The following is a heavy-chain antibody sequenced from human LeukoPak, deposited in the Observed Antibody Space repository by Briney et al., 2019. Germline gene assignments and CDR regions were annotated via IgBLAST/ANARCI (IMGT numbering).Heavy chain of an antibody. CDR3: ARGIPRSPFDY. D-gene: IGHD2-21*01. V-gene: IGHV4-38-2*02. CDR1: GYSISSGYY. CDR2: IYHSGST. Sequence: PSETLSLTCTVSGYSISSGYYWGWIRQPPGKGLEWIGSIYHSGSTYYNPSLKSRVTISVDTSKNQFSLKLSSVTAADTAVYYCARGIPRSPFDYWGQGTLVTVSS. J-gene: IGHJ4*02.